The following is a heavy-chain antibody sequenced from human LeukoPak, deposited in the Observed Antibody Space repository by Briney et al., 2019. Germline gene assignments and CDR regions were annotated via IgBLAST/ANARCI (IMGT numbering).Heavy chain of an antibody. D-gene: IGHD2-15*01. Sequence: GGSRRLSCAASGFTVSSNYMNWVRQAPGKGLEWVSSISSRSDYTHQADSVKGRFTISRDNAKNSLYLQMNSLRVEDTAVYYCARQRGYCSGGSCRGWFDPWGQGTLVTVSS. CDR1: GFTVSSNY. V-gene: IGHV3-21*01. CDR3: ARQRGYCSGGSCRGWFDP. J-gene: IGHJ5*02. CDR2: ISSRSDYT.